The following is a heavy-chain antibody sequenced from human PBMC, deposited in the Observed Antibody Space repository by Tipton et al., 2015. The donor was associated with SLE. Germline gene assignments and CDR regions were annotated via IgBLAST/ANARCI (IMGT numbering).Heavy chain of an antibody. CDR1: GYTFTSYN. CDR3: AREVDAFDI. Sequence: QLVQSGAEVKTPGASLKVSCKASGYTFTSYNVNWVRQAPEQGLEWMGIIDPSGGFTTYAQKFQGRITMTRDTSTRTLYMELRSLTSEDTAVYYCAREVDAFDIWGQGTMFTVSS. J-gene: IGHJ3*02. V-gene: IGHV1-46*01. CDR2: IDPSGGFT.